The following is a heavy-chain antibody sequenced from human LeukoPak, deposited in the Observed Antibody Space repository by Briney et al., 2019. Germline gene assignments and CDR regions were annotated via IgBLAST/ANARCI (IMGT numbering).Heavy chain of an antibody. CDR3: ARHPMITFGGVIASIDY. V-gene: IGHV5-51*01. CDR1: GYSFTRYW. CDR2: IYPGDSDT. D-gene: IGHD3-16*02. Sequence: GESLKISCKGSGYSFTRYWIGWVRQLPGKGLEWMGIIYPGDSDTRYSPSFQGQVTISADKSISTAYLQWGSLKASDTAMYYCARHPMITFGGVIASIDYWGQGTLVTVSS. J-gene: IGHJ4*02.